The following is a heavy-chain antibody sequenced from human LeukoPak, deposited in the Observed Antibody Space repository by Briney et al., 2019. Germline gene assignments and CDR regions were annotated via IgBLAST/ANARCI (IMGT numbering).Heavy chain of an antibody. D-gene: IGHD3-9*01. J-gene: IGHJ6*02. CDR2: INSAGTT. CDR3: ARVLRYFDWLPPGYGMDV. Sequence: GGSLRLSCAASGFTVSTNYMSWVRQAPGKGLEWVSMINSAGTTYYADSLKGRFTISRDNSNNTLFLQLNSLRAEDTAVYYCARVLRYFDWLPPGYGMDVWGQGTTVSVSS. CDR1: GFTVSTNY. V-gene: IGHV3-53*01.